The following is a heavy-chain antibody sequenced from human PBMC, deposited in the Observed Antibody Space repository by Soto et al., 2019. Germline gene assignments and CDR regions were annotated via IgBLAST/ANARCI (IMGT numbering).Heavy chain of an antibody. CDR2: ISSSSSSYT. Sequence: PGGSLRLSCAASGFTFSDYYMSWIRQAPGKXLEWVSYISSSSSSYTNYADSVKGRFTISRDNAKNSLYLQMNSLRAEDTAVYYCARDPAEREQPVLRHNRFDPWGQGTLVTVSS. CDR1: GFTFSDYY. CDR3: ARDPAEREQPVLRHNRFDP. V-gene: IGHV3-11*06. J-gene: IGHJ5*02. D-gene: IGHD6-13*01.